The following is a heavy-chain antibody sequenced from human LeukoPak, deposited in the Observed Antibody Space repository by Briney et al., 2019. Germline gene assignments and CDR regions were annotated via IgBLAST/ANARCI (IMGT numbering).Heavy chain of an antibody. V-gene: IGHV1-18*04. CDR2: ISGYNGNT. D-gene: IGHD2-15*01. CDR1: GYTFTGYY. Sequence: ASVKVSCKASGYTFTGYYMHWVRQAPGQGLEWMGWISGYNGNTNYAEKFQGRVTMTTDTSASTAYMEVRSLRSDDTAVYYCARDQFLLGYCSGGRGCRRAYYFDYWGQGTLVTVSS. CDR3: ARDQFLLGYCSGGRGCRRAYYFDY. J-gene: IGHJ4*02.